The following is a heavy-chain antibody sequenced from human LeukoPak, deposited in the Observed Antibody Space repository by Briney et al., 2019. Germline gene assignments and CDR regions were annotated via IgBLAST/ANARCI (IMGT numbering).Heavy chain of an antibody. J-gene: IGHJ4*02. CDR1: GYTFTDYY. Sequence: EASVKVSCKASGYTFTDYYMHWVRQAPGQGLEWMGWINPNSGGTNYAQKFQGRVTMTRDTSISTAYMELSSLRSDDTAVYYCARITILYYFDSWGQGTLVTVSS. D-gene: IGHD5-24*01. V-gene: IGHV1-2*02. CDR3: ARITILYYFDS. CDR2: INPNSGGT.